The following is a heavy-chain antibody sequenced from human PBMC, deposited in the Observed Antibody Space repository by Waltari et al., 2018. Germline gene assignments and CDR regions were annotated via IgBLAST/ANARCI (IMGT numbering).Heavy chain of an antibody. J-gene: IGHJ4*02. CDR3: ARDGLLMAWGDY. D-gene: IGHD2-8*01. CDR1: GFTFSSYS. CDR2: ISSSRSTI. Sequence: EVQLVESGGGLVQPGGSLRLSCAASGFTFSSYSMNWVRQAPGKGLGWVSYISSSRSTIYYAGSVKGRFTSSRDNAKNSLYLQMNSLRAEDTAVYYCARDGLLMAWGDYWGQGTLVTVSS. V-gene: IGHV3-48*04.